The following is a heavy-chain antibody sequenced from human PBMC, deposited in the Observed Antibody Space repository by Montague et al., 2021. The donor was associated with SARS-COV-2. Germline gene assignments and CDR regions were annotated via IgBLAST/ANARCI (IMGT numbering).Heavy chain of an antibody. CDR3: ARGGADFGDYGWLDP. D-gene: IGHD4-17*01. CDR2: IFPGGST. J-gene: IGHJ5*02. CDR1: GGSISNGSYP. V-gene: IGHV4-30-2*01. Sequence: SQTLSLTCSVSGGSISNGSYPWSWIRQPPGKGLEWIGYIFPGGSTYYNASLQSRVTISIDSSKNQLSLRLTSITAADTAVYFCARGGADFGDYGWLDPWGQGILVTVS.